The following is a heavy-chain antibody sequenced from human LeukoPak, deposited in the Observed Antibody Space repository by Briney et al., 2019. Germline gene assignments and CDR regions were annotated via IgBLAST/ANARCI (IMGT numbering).Heavy chain of an antibody. D-gene: IGHD6-25*01. CDR1: GFTFVNYG. J-gene: IGHJ4*02. CDR2: LSGGGDST. Sequence: GGSLRLSCAASGFTFVNYGMHWVRQAPGKGLEWVSTLSGGGDSTYYADSVKGRFTISRDNSKNTLYLQMNSLRAEDTAVYYCTKRPFSGYFDYWGQGTLVTVSS. CDR3: TKRPFSGYFDY. V-gene: IGHV3-23*01.